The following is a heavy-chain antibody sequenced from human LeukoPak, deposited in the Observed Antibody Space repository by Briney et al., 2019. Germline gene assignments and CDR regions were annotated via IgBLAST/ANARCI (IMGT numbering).Heavy chain of an antibody. CDR3: ARSDYGTGRYAFYFDY. Sequence: GGSLRLSCAASGFTFSSYAMHWVRQAPGKGLEWVAVISYDGSNKYYADSVKGRFTISRDNAKKTLYLQMDSLRDEDTAVYYCARSDYGTGRYAFYFDYWGQGTQVTVSS. CDR1: GFTFSSYA. D-gene: IGHD3-10*01. J-gene: IGHJ4*02. CDR2: ISYDGSNK. V-gene: IGHV3-30-3*01.